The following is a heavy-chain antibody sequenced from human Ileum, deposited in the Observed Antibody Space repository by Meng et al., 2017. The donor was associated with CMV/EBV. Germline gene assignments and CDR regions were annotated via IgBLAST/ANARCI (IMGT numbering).Heavy chain of an antibody. CDR1: RFTFSNYW. Sequence: GGSLRLSCAASRFTFSNYWMHWVRQAPGEGLVWISRIKGDGSHTIYADSVEGRFTISRDNAKNTLYLQMNRLRVEDTAVYYCARDNDFYSFDIWGQGTTVTVSS. CDR3: ARDNDFYSFDI. J-gene: IGHJ3*02. V-gene: IGHV3-74*01. D-gene: IGHD2-21*02. CDR2: IKGDGSHT.